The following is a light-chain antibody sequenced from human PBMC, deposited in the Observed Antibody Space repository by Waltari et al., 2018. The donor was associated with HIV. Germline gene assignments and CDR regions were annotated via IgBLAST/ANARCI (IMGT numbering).Light chain of an antibody. J-gene: IGKJ2*01. Sequence: EVVLTQSPATLSMSPGDRATLSCRASQTVYTDLAWYRQTPGQPPALLIYASSSRLTGVPARFSGSGSGTEFTLTITGLQSEDFALYYCQQYNVFSQTFGQGTKV. V-gene: IGKV3-15*01. CDR3: QQYNVFSQT. CDR2: ASS. CDR1: QTVYTD.